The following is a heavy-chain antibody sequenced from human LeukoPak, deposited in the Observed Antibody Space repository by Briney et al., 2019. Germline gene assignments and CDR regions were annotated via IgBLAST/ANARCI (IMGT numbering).Heavy chain of an antibody. J-gene: IGHJ4*02. CDR1: GFTFSGYW. CDR2: INSDESST. Sequence: PGGSLRLSCATSGFTFSGYWMHWVRQVPGKGLVWVSRINSDESSTNYADSVRGRFTISRDNARNTLYLQMNSLRAEDTAIYYCARAGSSWKIDYWGQGALVTVSS. V-gene: IGHV3-74*01. D-gene: IGHD6-13*01. CDR3: ARAGSSWKIDY.